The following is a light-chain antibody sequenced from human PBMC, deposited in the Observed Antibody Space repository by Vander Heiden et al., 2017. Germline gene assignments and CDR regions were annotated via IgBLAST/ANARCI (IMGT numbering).Light chain of an antibody. CDR1: SSNSGAGYD. J-gene: IGLJ2*01. CDR2: GNS. V-gene: IGLV1-40*01. CDR3: QSYDSSLSGSV. Sequence: QSVLTQPPSVSAAPGLRVTISCTGSSSNSGAGYDVHSYRQPPGTAPKRLIYGNSNRPSGVPDRFSGSKSGTSASLAITGLQAEDEADYYCQSYDSSLSGSVFGGGTKLTVL.